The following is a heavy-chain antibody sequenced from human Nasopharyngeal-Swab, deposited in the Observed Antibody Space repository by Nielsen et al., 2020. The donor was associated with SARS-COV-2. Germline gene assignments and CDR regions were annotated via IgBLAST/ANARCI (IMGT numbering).Heavy chain of an antibody. D-gene: IGHD3-22*01. Sequence: RQAPGKGLEWIGEINHSGSTNYNPSLKSRVTISVDTSMNQFSLKLSSVTAADTAVYYCARGQGPRHYYDSSGYYYDALERGYYFDYWGQGTLVTVSS. V-gene: IGHV4-34*01. J-gene: IGHJ4*02. CDR3: ARGQGPRHYYDSSGYYYDALERGYYFDY. CDR2: INHSGST.